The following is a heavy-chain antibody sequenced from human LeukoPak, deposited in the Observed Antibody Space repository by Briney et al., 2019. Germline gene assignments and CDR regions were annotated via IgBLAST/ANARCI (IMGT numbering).Heavy chain of an antibody. CDR3: ARRGMGPSRLYYFDY. V-gene: IGHV4-34*01. D-gene: IGHD3-10*01. J-gene: IGHJ4*02. CDR2: INHSGIT. CDR1: GGSFSTYY. Sequence: SETLSLTCAVYGGSFSTYYWNWIRQPPGKGLEWIGEINHSGITNYNSSLKSRVTISVDTSKNQFSLKLRSVTAADTAVYYCARRGMGPSRLYYFDYWGQGTLATVSS.